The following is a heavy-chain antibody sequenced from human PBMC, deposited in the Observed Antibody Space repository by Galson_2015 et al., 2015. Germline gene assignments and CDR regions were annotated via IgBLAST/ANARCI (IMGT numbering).Heavy chain of an antibody. J-gene: IGHJ4*02. CDR1: GYRFTSYW. D-gene: IGHD6-13*01. V-gene: IGHV5-51*03. CDR3: VRRAYSSSWYYFDY. CDR2: IYPDDSDT. Sequence: QSGAEVKKPGESLTISCTGSGYRFTSYWIGWVRQMPGKGLEWMGIIYPDDSDTRYSPSFQGQVTISADKSISTAYLQWSSLKASDTAMYYCVRRAYSSSWYYFDYWGQGTLVTVSS.